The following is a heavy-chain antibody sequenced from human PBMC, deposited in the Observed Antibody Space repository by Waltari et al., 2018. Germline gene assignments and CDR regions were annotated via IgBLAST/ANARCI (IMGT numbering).Heavy chain of an antibody. CDR2: IYSGGST. D-gene: IGHD4-4*01. Sequence: EVQLVETGGGLIQPGGSLRLSCAASGFTVSRHYMSWVRQAPGKGLEWVSVIYSGGSTYYADSVKGRFTISRDNSKNTLYLQMNSLRAEDTAVYYCARDRVTVTSPVPYMDVWGKGTTVTVSS. J-gene: IGHJ6*03. CDR1: GFTVSRHY. V-gene: IGHV3-53*02. CDR3: ARDRVTVTSPVPYMDV.